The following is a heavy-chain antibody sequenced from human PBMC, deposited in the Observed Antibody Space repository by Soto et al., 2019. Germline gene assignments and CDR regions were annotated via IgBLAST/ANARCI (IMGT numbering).Heavy chain of an antibody. J-gene: IGHJ4*02. CDR3: ARDKNADQRIFGFRWGNYFDY. D-gene: IGHD3-3*01. Sequence: GGSLRLSCAASGFSFSSYAMTWVRQAPGKGLEWVSAISGSGSITYYADSVKGRFTISRDNSKNTLDLQMNSLRAEDTAVYYCARDKNADQRIFGFRWGNYFDYWGQGTLVTVSS. CDR1: GFSFSSYA. CDR2: ISGSGSIT. V-gene: IGHV3-23*01.